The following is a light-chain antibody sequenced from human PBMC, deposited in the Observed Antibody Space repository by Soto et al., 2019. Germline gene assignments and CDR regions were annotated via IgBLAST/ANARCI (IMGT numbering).Light chain of an antibody. CDR3: QQYYSYWT. V-gene: IGKV1-5*01. J-gene: IGKJ1*01. CDR2: DAS. Sequence: DIQVTQSPSTLSASVGDRVTITCRASESISSWLAWYQQKQGKAPKLLIYDASNLESGVPSRFSGSGSGTEFTLTISSLQPDDFATYYCQQYYSYWTFGQGTKV. CDR1: ESISSW.